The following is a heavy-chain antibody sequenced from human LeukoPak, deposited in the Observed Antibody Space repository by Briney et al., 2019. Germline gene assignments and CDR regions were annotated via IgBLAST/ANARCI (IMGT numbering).Heavy chain of an antibody. Sequence: GGSLRLSCAGSGFTFSSYAMSWVRQAPGKGLEWVSAISGSGGSTYYADSVKGRLTISRDNSKNTLYLQMNSLRAEDTAVYYCAKVVASGYCSGGSCYSSLDYWGQGTLVTVSS. D-gene: IGHD2-15*01. J-gene: IGHJ4*02. V-gene: IGHV3-23*01. CDR3: AKVVASGYCSGGSCYSSLDY. CDR1: GFTFSSYA. CDR2: ISGSGGST.